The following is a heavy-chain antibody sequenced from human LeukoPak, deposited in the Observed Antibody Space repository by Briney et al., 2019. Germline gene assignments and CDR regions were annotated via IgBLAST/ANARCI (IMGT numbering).Heavy chain of an antibody. CDR1: GFTFSSYG. CDR2: ISYDGSNK. D-gene: IGHD6-13*01. J-gene: IGHJ4*02. Sequence: GGSLRLSCAASGFTFSSYGMHWVRQAQGKGLGWVAVISYDGSNKYYADSVEGRFTISRDNSKSTLYLQMNSLRAEDTAVYYCAKQMDHVHSSSWWWGFDYWGQGTLVTVSS. V-gene: IGHV3-30*18. CDR3: AKQMDHVHSSSWWWGFDY.